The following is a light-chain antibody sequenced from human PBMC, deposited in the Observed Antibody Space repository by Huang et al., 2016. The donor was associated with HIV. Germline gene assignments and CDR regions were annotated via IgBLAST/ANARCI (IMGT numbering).Light chain of an antibody. CDR1: QTISNN. V-gene: IGKV3-15*01. J-gene: IGKJ1*01. CDR3: QQYNNWPPWT. Sequence: IAMTQYPATLSVSPGKRATHSCRASQTISNNLPWDQQKTGRTPRLLIFDTSTRATGVPARLSGSGSGTEFTLTISSLQSEDFAVYFCQQYNNWPPWTFGQGTKVDIK. CDR2: DTS.